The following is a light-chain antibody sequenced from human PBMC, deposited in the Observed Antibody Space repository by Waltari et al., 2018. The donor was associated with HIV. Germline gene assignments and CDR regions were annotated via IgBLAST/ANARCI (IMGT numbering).Light chain of an antibody. Sequence: QSALTQPASVSGSPVQPLTISCPGTSSTVGGYHYVSWYQQHPGKAPKLIIYEVSNRPSGVSNRFSGSKSGNTASLTISGLQAEDEADYYCSSYTSSSTVFGGGTKLTVL. CDR1: SSTVGGYHY. CDR2: EVS. CDR3: SSYTSSSTV. V-gene: IGLV2-14*01. J-gene: IGLJ3*02.